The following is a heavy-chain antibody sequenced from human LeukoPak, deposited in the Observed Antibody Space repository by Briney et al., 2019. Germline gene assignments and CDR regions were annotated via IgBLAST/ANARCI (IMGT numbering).Heavy chain of an antibody. CDR2: IKQDGSEK. D-gene: IGHD2-15*01. CDR1: GFTFSSYW. J-gene: IGHJ6*03. Sequence: PGGSLRLSCAASGFTFSSYWMSWVRQAPGKGLEWVANIKQDGSEKYYVDSVKGRFTISRDNAKNSLYLQMNSLRAEDTAVYYCASGPAPAVYYYYYMDVWGKGTTVTVSS. V-gene: IGHV3-7*01. CDR3: ASGPAPAVYYYYYMDV.